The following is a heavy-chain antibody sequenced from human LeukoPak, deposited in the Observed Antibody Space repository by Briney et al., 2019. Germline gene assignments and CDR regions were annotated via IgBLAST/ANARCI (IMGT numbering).Heavy chain of an antibody. CDR2: INQDGSEK. D-gene: IGHD2-15*01. CDR3: ARDAYCSGGSCYVY. V-gene: IGHV3-7*01. Sequence: PGGSLRLSCAASGFTFSSYSMNWVRQAPGKGLEWVANINQDGSEKNYVDSVKGRFTISRDNAENSLDLQMNSLRAEDTAVYYCARDAYCSGGSCYVYWGQGTLVTVSS. J-gene: IGHJ4*02. CDR1: GFTFSSYS.